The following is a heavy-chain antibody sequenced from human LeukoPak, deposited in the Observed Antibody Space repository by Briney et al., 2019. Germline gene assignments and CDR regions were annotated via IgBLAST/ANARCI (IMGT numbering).Heavy chain of an antibody. V-gene: IGHV1-18*01. CDR2: ISAYNGNT. CDR3: ARGRLHCSSTSCSPSNNWFDP. Sequence: GASVKVSCTASGYTFTSYGISWVRQAPGQGLEWMGWISAYNGNTNYAQKLQGRVTMTTDTSTSTAYMELSSLRSEDTAVYYCARGRLHCSSTSCSPSNNWFDPWGQGTLVTVSS. CDR1: GYTFTSYG. D-gene: IGHD2-2*01. J-gene: IGHJ5*02.